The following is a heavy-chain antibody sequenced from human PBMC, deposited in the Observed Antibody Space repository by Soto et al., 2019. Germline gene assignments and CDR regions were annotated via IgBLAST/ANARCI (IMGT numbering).Heavy chain of an antibody. Sequence: EVQLLESGGGLVQPGGSLRLSCAASGFTFSSYAMSWVRQAPGKGLEWVSAISGSGGSTYYADSVKGRFTISRNHSKNMLYLQMNSMRAEDTAVYYCANEPNPRDYWGQGTLVTVSS. CDR1: GFTFSSYA. CDR2: ISGSGGST. CDR3: ANEPNPRDY. J-gene: IGHJ4*02. V-gene: IGHV3-23*01. D-gene: IGHD7-27*01.